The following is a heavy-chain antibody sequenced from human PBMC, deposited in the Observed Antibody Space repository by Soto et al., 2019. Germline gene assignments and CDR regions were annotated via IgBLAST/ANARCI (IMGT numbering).Heavy chain of an antibody. Sequence: SETLSLTCTIFGDSISTYFWSWIRQPPGRGLEWIGYVDYSGNTDYSPSLESRVTISIDTSKKQLSLILTSLTAADTAVYYCARNWFSVAGRFHFDRWDQGALVTVSS. V-gene: IGHV4-59*01. D-gene: IGHD6-19*01. CDR3: ARNWFSVAGRFHFDR. J-gene: IGHJ4*02. CDR1: GDSISTYF. CDR2: VDYSGNT.